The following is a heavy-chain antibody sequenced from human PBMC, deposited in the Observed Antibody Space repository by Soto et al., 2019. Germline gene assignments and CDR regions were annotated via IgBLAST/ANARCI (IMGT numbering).Heavy chain of an antibody. Sequence: QVQLVQSGAEVKKPGASVKVSCKASGYTFSGSVMHWVRQAPGQGLEWMGWINADNGNTKYSQKFQGRVTMTWDTSASTAYMELSSLRSEDTTIYYCASELDATTATSLDYWGQGTLVTVSS. D-gene: IGHD4-17*01. J-gene: IGHJ4*02. CDR3: ASELDATTATSLDY. V-gene: IGHV1-3*01. CDR2: INADNGNT. CDR1: GYTFSGSV.